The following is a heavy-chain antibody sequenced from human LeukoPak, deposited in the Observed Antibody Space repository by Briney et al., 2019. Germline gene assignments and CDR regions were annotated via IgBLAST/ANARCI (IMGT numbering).Heavy chain of an antibody. CDR1: GGSFSGYY. Sequence: RSSETLSLTYAVDGGSFSGYYWSWIRQPPGKGLEWIGEIIHSGSTNYNPSLKSRVTISVDTSKNQFSLKLSSVTAADTAVYYCARAPCGGVCYSDYWGQGTLVTVSS. V-gene: IGHV4-34*12. D-gene: IGHD2-21*02. CDR2: IIHSGST. CDR3: ARAPCGGVCYSDY. J-gene: IGHJ4*02.